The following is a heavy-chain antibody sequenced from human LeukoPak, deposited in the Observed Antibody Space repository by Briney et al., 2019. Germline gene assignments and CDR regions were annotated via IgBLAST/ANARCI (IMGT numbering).Heavy chain of an antibody. CDR3: ARDRHYDSSGYYYQDY. V-gene: IGHV3-21*01. Sequence: PGGSLRLSCEASGFTFSTYNMNWVRQAPGKRLEWVSSITSSSSYVFYADSVKGRFTISRDNAKNSLYLQMNSLRAEDTAVYYCARDRHYDSSGYYYQDYWGQGTLVTVSS. D-gene: IGHD3-22*01. CDR2: ITSSSSYV. J-gene: IGHJ4*02. CDR1: GFTFSTYN.